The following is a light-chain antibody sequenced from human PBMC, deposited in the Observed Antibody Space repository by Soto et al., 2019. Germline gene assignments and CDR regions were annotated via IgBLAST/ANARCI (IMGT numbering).Light chain of an antibody. J-gene: IGLJ2*01. V-gene: IGLV2-23*03. CDR2: EGS. Sequence: QSALTQPASVSGSPGQSITISCTGTSSDVGSYNFVSWYQQHPGKAPKLMIYEGSKRPSGVSNRFSGSKSGNTASLTISGLQAEDEADYYCCSYAGSSTFGVVFGGGTKLPVL. CDR3: CSYAGSSTFGVV. CDR1: SSDVGSYNF.